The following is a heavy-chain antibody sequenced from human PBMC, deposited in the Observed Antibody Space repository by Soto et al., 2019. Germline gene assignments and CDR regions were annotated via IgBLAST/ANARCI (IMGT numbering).Heavy chain of an antibody. CDR2: TYYRSKWYN. J-gene: IGHJ5*02. Sequence: SQTLSLTCAISGDSVSRNTAAWNWIRPSPSRGLEWLGRTYYRSKWYNDYAVSVKSRITINPDTSKNQFSLKVNSVTAADTAVYYCARRAVVAVTGSLDNWLDPWGQGILVTVSS. D-gene: IGHD2-21*01. CDR1: GDSVSRNTAA. V-gene: IGHV6-1*01. CDR3: ARRAVVAVTGSLDNWLDP.